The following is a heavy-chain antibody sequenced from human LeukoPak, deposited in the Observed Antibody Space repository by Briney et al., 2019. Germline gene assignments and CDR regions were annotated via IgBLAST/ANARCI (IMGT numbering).Heavy chain of an antibody. J-gene: IGHJ4*02. Sequence: SETLSLTCTVSGGSISPYYWSWIRQPPGKGLEWIGYIYYSGSTNYNPSLKSRVTISVDTSKNQFSLKLSSVTAADTAVYYCARDYQGGYGDKTVDYWGQGTLVTVSS. CDR1: GGSISPYY. D-gene: IGHD5-18*01. CDR3: ARDYQGGYGDKTVDY. CDR2: IYYSGST. V-gene: IGHV4-59*12.